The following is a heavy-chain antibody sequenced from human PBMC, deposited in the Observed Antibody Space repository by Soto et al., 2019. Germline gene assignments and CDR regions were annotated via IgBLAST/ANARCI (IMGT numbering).Heavy chain of an antibody. CDR1: GSTFSSYA. J-gene: IGHJ3*02. CDR3: RXQGPIATAKSISLSCWLWRGGKASYTAXYDWVRPRGRVVVPGGSAFDI. D-gene: IGHD3-16*01. CDR2: ITGSGGSK. Sequence: GGSLRLSCSASGSTFSSYAMSWVRQAPGKGLEWVSAITGSGGSKYYADSGKGRFALSXXTSRXXRXLQMXSXXSXXTXVQSXRXQGPIATAKSISLSCWLWRGGKASYTAXYDWVRPRGRVVVPGGSAFDICGHVAGVTVSS. V-gene: IGHV3-23*01.